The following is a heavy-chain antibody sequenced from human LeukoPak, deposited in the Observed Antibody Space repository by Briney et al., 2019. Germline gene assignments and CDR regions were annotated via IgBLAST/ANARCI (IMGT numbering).Heavy chain of an antibody. CDR2: INHSGST. J-gene: IGHJ5*02. D-gene: IGHD3-3*01. CDR1: GGSFSGYY. CDR3: ARTTIFGVVIINNWFDP. V-gene: IGHV4-34*01. Sequence: SETLSLTCAVYGGSFSGYYWSWIRQPPGKGLEWIGEINHSGSTNYNPSLKSRVTISVDTSKNQFSLKLSSVTAADTAVYYCARTTIFGVVIINNWFDPWGQGTLVTVSS.